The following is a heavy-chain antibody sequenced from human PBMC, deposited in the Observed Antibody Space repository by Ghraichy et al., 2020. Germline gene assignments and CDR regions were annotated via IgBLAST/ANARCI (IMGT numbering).Heavy chain of an antibody. CDR2: ISGSGGST. CDR3: AKPAYCGGDFYWDFDY. CDR1: GFTFSSYA. D-gene: IGHD2-21*02. Sequence: GESLNISCAASGFTFSSYAMSWVRQAPGKGLEWVSAISGSGGSTYYADSVKGRFTISRDNSKNTLYLQMNSLRAEDTAVYYCAKPAYCGGDFYWDFDYWGQGTLVTVSS. V-gene: IGHV3-23*01. J-gene: IGHJ4*02.